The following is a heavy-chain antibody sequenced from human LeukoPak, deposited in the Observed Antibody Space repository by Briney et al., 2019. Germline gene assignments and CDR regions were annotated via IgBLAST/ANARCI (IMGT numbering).Heavy chain of an antibody. CDR3: AREDSSGWYDPDAFDI. CDR2: ISYDGSNK. J-gene: IGHJ3*02. CDR1: GFIFSSYA. V-gene: IGHV3-30*03. Sequence: HPGGSLRLSCSASGFIFSSYAVHWVRQAPGKGLEWVAVISYDGSNKRYADSVKGGFTISRDNTKNTLYLQMNSLRAEDTAVYYCAREDSSGWYDPDAFDIWGQGTMVTVSS. D-gene: IGHD6-19*01.